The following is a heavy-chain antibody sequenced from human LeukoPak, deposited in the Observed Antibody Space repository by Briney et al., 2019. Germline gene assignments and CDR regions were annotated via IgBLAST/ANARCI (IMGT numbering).Heavy chain of an antibody. CDR2: IYTSGST. Sequence: SETLSLTCTVSGGSISSYYWSWIRQPPGKGLEWIGRIYTSGSTNYNPSLKSRVTMSVDTSKNQFSLKLSSVTAADTAVYYCARDIYDCSSCYCYIGYHYWGQRTLVTVSS. J-gene: IGHJ4*02. V-gene: IGHV4-4*07. CDR1: GGSISSYY. CDR3: ARDIYDCSSCYCYIGYHY. D-gene: IGHD3-22*01.